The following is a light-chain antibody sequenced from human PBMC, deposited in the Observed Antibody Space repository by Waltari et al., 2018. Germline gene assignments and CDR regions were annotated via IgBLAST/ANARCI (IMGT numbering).Light chain of an antibody. CDR1: SRDVGSYNY. Sequence: QSALTQPASVSGSPGQSITISCTGTSRDVGSYNYVTWYQQHPGKAPKLMLFDVNKRPSGVSNRFSGAKSGNTASLTISGLQAEDEAEYHCSSYTSTNTWMFGGGTKLTVL. CDR3: SSYTSTNTWM. V-gene: IGLV2-14*03. CDR2: DVN. J-gene: IGLJ3*02.